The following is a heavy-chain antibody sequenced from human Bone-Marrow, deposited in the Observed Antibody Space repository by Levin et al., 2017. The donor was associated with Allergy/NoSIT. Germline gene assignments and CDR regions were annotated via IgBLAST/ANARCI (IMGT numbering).Heavy chain of an antibody. CDR3: STEGGHCSGGSCYLLPFYYGMDV. J-gene: IGHJ6*02. V-gene: IGHV3-15*01. D-gene: IGHD2-15*01. CDR2: IKSRNDGGTT. Sequence: LSLTCAASGFNFTNAWMSWVRQAPGKGLEWVGRIKSRNDGGTTDYAAPVKGRFIISKDGSKNTLYLQMNSLKTQETAVYYCSTEGGHCSGGSCYLLPFYYGMDVWGQGTTVTVSS. CDR1: GFNFTNAW.